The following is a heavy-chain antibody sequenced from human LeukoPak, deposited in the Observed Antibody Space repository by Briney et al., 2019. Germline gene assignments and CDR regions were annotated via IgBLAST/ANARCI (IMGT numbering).Heavy chain of an antibody. J-gene: IGHJ6*04. CDR1: GFTFSSYA. CDR3: ATRGHCSSTSCYADYYGMDV. CDR2: ISDSGGST. Sequence: GSLRLSCAASGFTFSSYAMSWVRQAPGKGLEWVSAISDSGGSTYYADSVKGRFTISRDNSKNTLYLQMNSLRAEDTAVYYCATRGHCSSTSCYADYYGMDVWGKGTTVTVSS. V-gene: IGHV3-23*01. D-gene: IGHD2-2*01.